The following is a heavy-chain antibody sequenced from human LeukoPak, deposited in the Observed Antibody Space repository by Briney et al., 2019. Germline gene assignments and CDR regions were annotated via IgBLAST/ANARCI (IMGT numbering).Heavy chain of an antibody. D-gene: IGHD2-2*01. V-gene: IGHV4-59*01. CDR3: ARVLRCSSTSCRGSSFDP. Sequence: SETLSLTCTVSGGSISSYYWSWIRQPPGKGLEWIGYIYHSGSTNYNPSLKSRVTISVDTSKNQFSLKLSSVTAADTAVYYCARVLRCSSTSCRGSSFDPWGQGTLVTVSS. CDR2: IYHSGST. J-gene: IGHJ5*02. CDR1: GGSISSYY.